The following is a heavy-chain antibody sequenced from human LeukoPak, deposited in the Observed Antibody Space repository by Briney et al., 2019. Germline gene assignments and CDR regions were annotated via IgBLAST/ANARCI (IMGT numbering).Heavy chain of an antibody. V-gene: IGHV3-30*03. CDR1: GFIFSNYG. CDR2: ISYDGSNE. Sequence: PGGSLRLSCAASGFIFSNYGMHWVRQAPGKGLEWVAVISYDGSNEYYADSVQGRFAIPRDNSKNTLYLQMNSLIAEDTAVYYCARGIPSDYWGQGTLVTVSS. J-gene: IGHJ4*02. CDR3: ARGIPSDY. D-gene: IGHD3-10*01.